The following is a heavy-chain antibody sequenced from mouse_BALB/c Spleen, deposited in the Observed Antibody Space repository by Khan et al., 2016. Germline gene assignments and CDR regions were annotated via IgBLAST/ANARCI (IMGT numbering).Heavy chain of an antibody. J-gene: IGHJ4*01. D-gene: IGHD1-1*01. CDR2: IRSKSNNYVT. V-gene: IGHV10S3*01. CDR3: VREPRRMTTGGDY. CDR1: GFTFNTNA. Sequence: EVQLVETGGGFVQPKGSLKLSCAASGFTFNTNAMNWVRQAPGRGLEWVARIRSKSNNYVTYYADSVKDRFTISRDDSKSMLYLQMNNLKTEDTGMYYDVREPRRMTTGGDYWGQGTSVTVSS.